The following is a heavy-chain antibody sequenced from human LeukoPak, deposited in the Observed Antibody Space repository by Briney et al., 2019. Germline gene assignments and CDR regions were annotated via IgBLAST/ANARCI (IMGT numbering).Heavy chain of an antibody. CDR1: GXPFSSYN. V-gene: IGHV3-48*02. CDR2: ISSTSSTI. Sequence: GGSLRLSCVGSGXPFSSYNMNWVRQAPGKGLAWVSSISSTSSTIYYADSVKGRFTISRDNAKNSLHLQMNSLRDEDTAVYYCARAVAADFWGQGTQVTVSS. D-gene: IGHD6-19*01. J-gene: IGHJ4*02. CDR3: ARAVAADF.